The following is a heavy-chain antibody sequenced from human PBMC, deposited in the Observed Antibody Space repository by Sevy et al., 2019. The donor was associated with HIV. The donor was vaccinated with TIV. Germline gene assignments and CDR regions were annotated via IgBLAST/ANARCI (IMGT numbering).Heavy chain of an antibody. V-gene: IGHV3-7*01. CDR2: IKQDGSEK. D-gene: IGHD2-2*01. CDR1: GVIFSNYW. Sequence: LSLTCAASGVIFSNYWMSWVRQAPGKGLEWVANIKQDGSEKYYVDSVKGRFTISRDNAKNSLYLQMNGLRAEDTAVYYCVRAGGDTVVVTTAIGILVMDVWGQGTTVTVSS. CDR3: VRAGGDTVVVTTAIGILVMDV. J-gene: IGHJ6*02.